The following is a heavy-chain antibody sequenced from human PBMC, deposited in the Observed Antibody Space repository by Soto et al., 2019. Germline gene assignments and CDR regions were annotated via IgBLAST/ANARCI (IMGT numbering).Heavy chain of an antibody. J-gene: IGHJ4*02. Sequence: GASVKVSCKASGGTFSSYAISWVRQAPGQGLEWMGGIIPIFGTANYAQKFQGRVTITADESTSTAYMELSSLRSEDTAVYYCASPYDSSGYQPPYFDYWGQGTLVTVS. CDR3: ASPYDSSGYQPPYFDY. V-gene: IGHV1-69*13. CDR2: IIPIFGTA. D-gene: IGHD3-22*01. CDR1: GGTFSSYA.